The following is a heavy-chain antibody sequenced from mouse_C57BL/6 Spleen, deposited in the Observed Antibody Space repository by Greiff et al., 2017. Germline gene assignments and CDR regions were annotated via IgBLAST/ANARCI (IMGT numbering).Heavy chain of an antibody. CDR3: AREGDGTNGLDY. Sequence: QVHVKQPGAELVRPGSSVKLSCKASGYTFTSYWMHWVKQRPIQGLEWIGNIDPSDSETHYNQKFKDKATLTVDKSSSTAYMQLSSLTSEDSAVYYCAREGDGTNGLDYWGQGTSVTVSS. J-gene: IGHJ4*01. CDR1: GYTFTSYW. D-gene: IGHD2-1*01. CDR2: IDPSDSET. V-gene: IGHV1-52*01.